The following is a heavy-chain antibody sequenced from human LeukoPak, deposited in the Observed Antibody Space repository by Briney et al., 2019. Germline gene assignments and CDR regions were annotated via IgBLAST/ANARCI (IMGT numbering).Heavy chain of an antibody. V-gene: IGHV1-2*02. Sequence: ASVKVSFKASGYTFTGYYMHWVRQAPGQGLEWMGWINPNSGGTNYAQKFQGRVTMTRDTSISTAYMELSRLRSDGTAVYYCASLAVTTDAFDIWGQGTMVTVSS. CDR2: INPNSGGT. J-gene: IGHJ3*02. CDR1: GYTFTGYY. CDR3: ASLAVTTDAFDI. D-gene: IGHD4-17*01.